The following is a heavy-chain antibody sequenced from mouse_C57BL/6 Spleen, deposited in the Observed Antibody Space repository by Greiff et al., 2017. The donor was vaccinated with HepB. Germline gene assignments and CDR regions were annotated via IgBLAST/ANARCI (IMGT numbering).Heavy chain of an antibody. CDR1: GYTFTSYW. CDR2: IDPSDSYT. D-gene: IGHD2-4*01. Sequence: QVQLQQPGAELVRPGTSVKLSCKASGYTFTSYWMHWVKQRPGQGLEWIGVIDPSDSYTNYNQKFKGKATLTVDTSSSTAYMQLSSLTSEDSAVYYCARHYYDYPYAMDYWGQGTSVTVSS. CDR3: ARHYYDYPYAMDY. J-gene: IGHJ4*01. V-gene: IGHV1-59*01.